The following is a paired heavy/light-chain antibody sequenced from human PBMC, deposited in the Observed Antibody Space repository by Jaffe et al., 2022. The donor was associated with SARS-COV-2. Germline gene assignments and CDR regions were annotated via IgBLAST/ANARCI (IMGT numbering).Heavy chain of an antibody. CDR2: TSYDGNNK. V-gene: IGHV3-30*18. J-gene: IGHJ6*02. CDR1: GFTFNTYG. D-gene: IGHD3-10*01. CDR3: AKDSGGYYGSGSHDFFYGMDV. Sequence: QVQLVESGGGVVQPGRSLRLSCAASGFTFNTYGIHWVRQTPGKGLEWVAVTSYDGNNKYYEDSVKGRFTISRDNSKNTVYLQINSLRVEDTAIYYCAKDSGGYYGSGSHDFFYGMDVWGQGTTVTVSS.
Light chain of an antibody. Sequence: SYVLTQPPSVSVAPGETARISCGGNNIGTRSVHWYQQKPGQAPLMVISYDSDRPSGIPDRFSGSNSGDTATLTISRVEAGDEADYYCQVWHSTYYHVIFGGGTKLTVL. CDR1: NIGTRS. CDR2: YDS. CDR3: QVWHSTYYHVI. V-gene: IGLV3-21*04. J-gene: IGLJ2*01.